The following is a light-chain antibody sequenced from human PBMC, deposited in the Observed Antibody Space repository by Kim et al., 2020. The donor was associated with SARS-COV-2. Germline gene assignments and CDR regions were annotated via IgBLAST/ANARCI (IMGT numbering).Light chain of an antibody. CDR2: GNT. CDR1: RSNIGTYD. CDR3: QSYDASVSVWV. J-gene: IGLJ3*02. V-gene: IGLV1-40*01. Sequence: GQRVTISCSGSRSNIGTYDVHWYQQVPGTVPKLLIHGNTNRPSGVPDRFSGSKSGTSASLAITGLQADDEADYYCQSYDASVSVWVFGGGTQLTVL.